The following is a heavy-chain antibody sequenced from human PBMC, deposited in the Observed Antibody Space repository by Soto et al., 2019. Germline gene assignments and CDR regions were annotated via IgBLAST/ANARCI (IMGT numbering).Heavy chain of an antibody. J-gene: IGHJ4*02. D-gene: IGHD7-27*01. CDR2: IYYNGNT. V-gene: IGHV4-59*11. CDR1: GGSISNHY. Sequence: QVQLQESGPGLVKPSETLSLTCSVSGGSISNHYWSWIRQPPGKGLEWIGSIYYNGNTNYNPSIKSLVTMSVDTSRNQISLKLTTVTAADTAVYYCTRANWYSEYWGQGTLVTVSS. CDR3: TRANWYSEY.